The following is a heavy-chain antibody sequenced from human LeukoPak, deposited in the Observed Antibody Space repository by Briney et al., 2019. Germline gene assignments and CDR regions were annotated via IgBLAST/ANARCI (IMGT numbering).Heavy chain of an antibody. CDR3: ARGGRYYDSTGWFDP. CDR2: IYYSGST. Sequence: PSETLSLTCTVSGGSISSYCWSWIRQPPGKGLEWIGYIYYSGSTNYNPSLKSRVTISVDTSKNQFSLKLSSVTAADTAVYYCARGGRYYDSTGWFDPWGQGTLVTVSS. CDR1: GGSISSYC. J-gene: IGHJ5*02. V-gene: IGHV4-59*01. D-gene: IGHD3-22*01.